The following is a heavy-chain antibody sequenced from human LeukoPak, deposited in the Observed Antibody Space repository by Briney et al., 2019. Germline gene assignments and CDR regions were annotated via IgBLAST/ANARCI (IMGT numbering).Heavy chain of an antibody. D-gene: IGHD3-10*01. V-gene: IGHV3-74*01. CDR2: IKSDGSST. J-gene: IGHJ4*02. CDR3: ARDSDGVLDY. Sequence: GGSLRLSCAASGFTFSTYWMHWVRQAPGKGLVWVSHIKSDGSSTSYADSVKGRFTISRDNAENSLYLQMNSLRAEDTAVYYCARDSDGVLDYWGQGTLVTVSS. CDR1: GFTFSTYW.